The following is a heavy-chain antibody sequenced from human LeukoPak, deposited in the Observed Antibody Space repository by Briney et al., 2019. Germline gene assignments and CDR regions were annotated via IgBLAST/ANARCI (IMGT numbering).Heavy chain of an antibody. V-gene: IGHV4-59*08. D-gene: IGHD6-6*01. CDR1: GGSISSYY. CDR3: ARLSSTPYYSMDV. CDR2: IQNSAIYRAKI. J-gene: IGHJ6*02. Sequence: PSETLSLTCAVSGGSISSYYWTWIRQPPGKGLEWVGYIQNSAIYRAKIKSSPSLQSRVSLSIDTSKNQVSPTVNSVTAADTAVYYCARLSSTPYYSMDVWGPGTAVTVSS.